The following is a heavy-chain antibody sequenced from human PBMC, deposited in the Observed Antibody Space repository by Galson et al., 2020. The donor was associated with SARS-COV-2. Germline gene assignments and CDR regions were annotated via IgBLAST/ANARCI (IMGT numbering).Heavy chain of an antibody. J-gene: IGHJ4*02. CDR2: IYWDDDK. CDR1: GFSLSTSGVG. Sequence: VSGPTLVKPTQTLTLTCTFSGFSLSTSGVGVGWIRQPTGKALEWPALIYWDDDKRYSTSLKSRLTITKDTSKNQVVLTMTNMDPVDTATYYCAHTLGYCSGGSCFPKDDFDYWGQGTLVTVSS. D-gene: IGHD2-15*01. V-gene: IGHV2-5*02. CDR3: AHTLGYCSGGSCFPKDDFDY.